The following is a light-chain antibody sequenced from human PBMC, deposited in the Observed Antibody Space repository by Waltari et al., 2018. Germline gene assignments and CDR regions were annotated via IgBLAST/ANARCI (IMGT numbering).Light chain of an antibody. CDR3: GTWDSNLSAWI. J-gene: IGLJ2*01. CDR2: DNH. CDR1: SSNIGSNS. V-gene: IGLV1-51*01. Sequence: QSVLTQPPSVSAAPGQRVTISCPGGSSNIGSNSVSWYQNLPGTAPKLLIYDNHKRPSGIPDRFSGSKSGTSVTLDITGLQTGDEADYYCGTWDSNLSAWIFGGGTKLTVL.